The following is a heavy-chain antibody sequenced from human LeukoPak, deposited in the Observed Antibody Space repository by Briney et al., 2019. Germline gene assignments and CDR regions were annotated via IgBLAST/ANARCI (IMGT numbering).Heavy chain of an antibody. V-gene: IGHV4-59*02. Sequence: PSETLSLTCTVSGDSVSNYYWSWIRQSPGKGLEWIAFMHPGGITKYSPSLMSRVAMSVDTSNNQFSLTLTSLTAADTAVYYCARYGVVIASTFYYMDVWGKGTAVTVSS. CDR3: ARYGVVIASTFYYMDV. CDR2: MHPGGIT. J-gene: IGHJ6*03. CDR1: GDSVSNYY. D-gene: IGHD2-15*01.